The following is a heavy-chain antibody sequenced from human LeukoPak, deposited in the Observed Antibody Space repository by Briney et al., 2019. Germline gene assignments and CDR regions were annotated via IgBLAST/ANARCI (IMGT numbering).Heavy chain of an antibody. V-gene: IGHV1-69*05. CDR1: GGTFSSYA. D-gene: IGHD4-23*01. CDR2: IIPIFGTA. J-gene: IGHJ1*01. CDR3: ARDKAVTTEVTQHFQH. Sequence: SVTVSCKASGGTFSSYAISWVRQAPGQGLEWMGGIIPIFGTANYAQKFQGRVTITTDESTSTAYMELSSLRSDDTAVYYCARDKAVTTEVTQHFQHWGQGTLVTVSS.